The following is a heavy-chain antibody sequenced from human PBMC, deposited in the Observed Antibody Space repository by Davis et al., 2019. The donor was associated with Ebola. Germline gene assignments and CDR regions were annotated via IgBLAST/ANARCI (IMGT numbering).Heavy chain of an antibody. CDR1: GFTLNNYW. CDR2: ISSSGSTI. Sequence: PGGSLRLSCVASGFTLNNYWMSWIRQAPGKGLEWVSYISSSGSTIYYADSVKGRFTISRDNAKNSLYLQMNSLRAEDTAVYYCARDQYSTTGDYYYYYYMDVWGKGTTVTVSS. CDR3: ARDQYSTTGDYYYYYYMDV. D-gene: IGHD6-13*01. V-gene: IGHV3-11*04. J-gene: IGHJ6*03.